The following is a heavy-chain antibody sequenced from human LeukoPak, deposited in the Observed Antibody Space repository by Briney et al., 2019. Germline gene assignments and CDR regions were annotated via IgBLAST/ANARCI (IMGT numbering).Heavy chain of an antibody. V-gene: IGHV1-2*02. J-gene: IGHJ4*02. Sequence: ASVKVSCKASGYTFTGYYMHWVRQAPGQGLEWMGWINPNSGGTNYAQEFQGRVTMTRDTSISTAYMELSRLRSDDTAVYYCARDSYDFWSGYYKFDYWGQGTLVTVSS. D-gene: IGHD3-3*01. CDR1: GYTFTGYY. CDR2: INPNSGGT. CDR3: ARDSYDFWSGYYKFDY.